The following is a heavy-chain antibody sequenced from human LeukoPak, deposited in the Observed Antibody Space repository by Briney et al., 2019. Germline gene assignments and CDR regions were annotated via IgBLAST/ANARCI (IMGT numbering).Heavy chain of an antibody. Sequence: PGGSLRLSCAASGFTFSNYGMHWVRQAPGKGLQWVAVIAPDGNDKYYADSVKGRFTISRDNSKNTMYLQMNSLRAEDTAVYFRAKDPDRAAAYFFDYWGQGTLVTISS. D-gene: IGHD6-13*01. CDR2: IAPDGNDK. CDR3: AKDPDRAAAYFFDY. J-gene: IGHJ4*02. V-gene: IGHV3-30*18. CDR1: GFTFSNYG.